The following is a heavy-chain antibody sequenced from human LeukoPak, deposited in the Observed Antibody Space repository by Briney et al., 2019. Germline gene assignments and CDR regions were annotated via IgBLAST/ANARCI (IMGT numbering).Heavy chain of an antibody. V-gene: IGHV1-69*05. D-gene: IGHD4/OR15-4a*01. CDR2: IIPIFGTA. Sequence: GASVKVSCKASGGTFSSYAISWVRQAPGQGLDWMGRIIPIFGTANYAQKFQGRVTITTDESTSTAYMELTSLRSEDTAVYYCARDQGYGAYGLDYWGQGTLVTVSS. J-gene: IGHJ4*02. CDR1: GGTFSSYA. CDR3: ARDQGYGAYGLDY.